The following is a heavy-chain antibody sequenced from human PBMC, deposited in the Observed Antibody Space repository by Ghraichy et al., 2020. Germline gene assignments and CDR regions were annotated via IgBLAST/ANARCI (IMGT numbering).Heavy chain of an antibody. CDR2: MRRDGSAK. J-gene: IGHJ3*02. CDR1: GFTFSNYI. CDR3: AREGDAFDI. Sequence: GGSLRLSCAASGFTFSNYIITWVRRAPGKGLEWVAKMRRDGSAKFYVDSVKGRFTISRDNAKNLLFLQMNSLRAEDTAVYYCAREGDAFDILGQGAMVTVSS. V-gene: IGHV3-7*01.